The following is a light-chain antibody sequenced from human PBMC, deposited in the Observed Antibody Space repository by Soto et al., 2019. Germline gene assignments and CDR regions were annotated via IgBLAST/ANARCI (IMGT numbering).Light chain of an antibody. CDR3: QQYGISRT. CDR1: QSVSSSY. CDR2: GAS. J-gene: IGKJ1*01. V-gene: IGKV3-20*01. Sequence: ESVLTPSPGTLSLAPGERATLSCRASQSVSSSYLAWYQQNPCQAPRLLIYGASSRATGIPDRFSGSGSGTDFTLTISRLEPEYFAVSYCQQYGISRTFGQSIKAEIK.